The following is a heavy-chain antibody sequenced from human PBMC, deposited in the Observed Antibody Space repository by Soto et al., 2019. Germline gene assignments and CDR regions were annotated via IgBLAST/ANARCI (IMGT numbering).Heavy chain of an antibody. V-gene: IGHV3-15*07. D-gene: IGHD3-16*01. J-gene: IGHJ4*02. CDR1: GFTFSNAW. CDR3: TTDPNYDYEELRSRNDY. CDR2: IKSKTDGGTT. Sequence: GGSLRLSCAASGFTFSNAWMNWVRQAPGKGLEWVGRIKSKTDGGTTDYAAPVKGRFTISRDDSKNTLYLQMNSLKTEDTAVYYCTTDPNYDYEELRSRNDYWGQGTLVTVSS.